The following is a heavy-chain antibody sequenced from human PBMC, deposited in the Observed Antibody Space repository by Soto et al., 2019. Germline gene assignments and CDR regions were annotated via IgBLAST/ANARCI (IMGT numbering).Heavy chain of an antibody. CDR3: AREIYSSGWGSFYFDY. J-gene: IGHJ4*02. V-gene: IGHV4-30-2*01. D-gene: IGHD6-19*01. CDR1: GGSISSGGYS. CDR2: IYHSGST. Sequence: PSETLSLTCAVSGGSISSGGYSWSWIRQPPGKGLEWIGYIYHSGSTYYNPSLKSRVTISVDRSKNQFSLKLSSVTAADTAVYYCAREIYSSGWGSFYFDYWGQGTLVTVSS.